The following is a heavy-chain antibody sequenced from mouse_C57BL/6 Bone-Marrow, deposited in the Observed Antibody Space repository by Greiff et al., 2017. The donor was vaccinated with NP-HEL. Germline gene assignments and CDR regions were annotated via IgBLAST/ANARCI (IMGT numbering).Heavy chain of an antibody. V-gene: IGHV1-47*01. CDR3: ARGGNCWYYFDC. CDR2: FHPYNDDT. Sequence: QVQLQQSGAELVKPGASVKMSCKASGYTFTTYPIEWVKQNHGKSLEWIGNFHPYNDDTEYNEKFKNKATLTVEKSSSTVYLELSRLTSDDSSVYYGARGGNCWYYFDCWGQGTTLTVSS. J-gene: IGHJ2*01. CDR1: GYTFTTYP. D-gene: IGHD2-1*01.